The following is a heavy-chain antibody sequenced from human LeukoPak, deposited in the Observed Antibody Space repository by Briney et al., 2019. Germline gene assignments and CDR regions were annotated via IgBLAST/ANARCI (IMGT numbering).Heavy chain of an antibody. CDR3: ARGRAFFD. D-gene: IGHD3-3*02. J-gene: IGHJ4*02. Sequence: PSETLSLTCTVSGDSISSSRDYWAWIRQPPGKGLQWIGSIHSSGSTFYNPSLKSRLTISVDTSKNQFSLKLRSVTAADTAVYYCARGRAFFDWGQGTLVTVSS. CDR1: GDSISSSRDY. CDR2: IHSSGST. V-gene: IGHV4-39*01.